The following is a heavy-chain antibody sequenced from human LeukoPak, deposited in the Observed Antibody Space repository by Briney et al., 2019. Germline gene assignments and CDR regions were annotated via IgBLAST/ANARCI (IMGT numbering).Heavy chain of an antibody. Sequence: GGSLRLSCAASGFTFSSYGMHWVRQAPGKGLEWVAVIWYDGSNKYYADSVKGRFTISRDNSKNTLYLQMNSLRAEDTAVYYFARDLQCGSGWYFFDNWGQGNLVTVS. D-gene: IGHD6-19*01. V-gene: IGHV3-33*01. CDR2: IWYDGSNK. CDR1: GFTFSSYG. J-gene: IGHJ4*02. CDR3: ARDLQCGSGWYFFDN.